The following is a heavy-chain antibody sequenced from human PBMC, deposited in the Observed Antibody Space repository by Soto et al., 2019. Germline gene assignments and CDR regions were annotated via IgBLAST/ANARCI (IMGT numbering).Heavy chain of an antibody. D-gene: IGHD3-3*01. CDR2: IWYDGSNK. Sequence: HPGGSLRLSCAASGFTFSSYGMHWVRQAPGKGLEWVAVIWYDGSNKYYADSVKGRFTISRDNSKNTLYLQMNSLRAEDTAVYYCARDLASGRRYDFWSGYFRADYYYMDVWGKGTTVTVSS. J-gene: IGHJ6*03. CDR1: GFTFSSYG. CDR3: ARDLASGRRYDFWSGYFRADYYYMDV. V-gene: IGHV3-33*01.